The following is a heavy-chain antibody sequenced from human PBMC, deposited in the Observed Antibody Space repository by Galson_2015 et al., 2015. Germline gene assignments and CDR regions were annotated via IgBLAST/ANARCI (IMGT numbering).Heavy chain of an antibody. J-gene: IGHJ4*02. CDR1: GDSVSSNSAA. CDR2: TYYRSEWYN. CDR3: ARDRGRRGYSGYIVSYFDY. Sequence: CAISGDSVSSNSAAWNWIRQSPSRGLEWLGRTYYRSEWYNDYAVSVKSRITINPDTSRNQFSLQLNSVTPEDTAVYYCARDRGRRGYSGYIVSYFDYWGQGTLVTVSS. V-gene: IGHV6-1*01. D-gene: IGHD5-12*01.